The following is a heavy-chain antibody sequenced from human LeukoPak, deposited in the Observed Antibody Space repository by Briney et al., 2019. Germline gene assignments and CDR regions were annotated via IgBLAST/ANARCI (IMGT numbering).Heavy chain of an antibody. CDR1: GVSFSGYY. CDR3: ARGRNYYSDRPHDY. J-gene: IGHJ4*02. Sequence: SETLSLTCAVYGVSFSGYYWSWIRQPPGKGLEWIGEINHSGSTNYNPSLKSRVTISVDTSKNQFSLKLRSATAADTAVYYCARGRNYYSDRPHDYWGQGTLVTVSS. V-gene: IGHV4-34*01. CDR2: INHSGST. D-gene: IGHD3-22*01.